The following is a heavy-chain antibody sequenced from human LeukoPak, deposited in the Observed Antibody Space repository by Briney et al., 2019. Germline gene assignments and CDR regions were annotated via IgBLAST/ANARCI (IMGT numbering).Heavy chain of an antibody. D-gene: IGHD3-9*01. CDR3: AGGGDYYDILTGSLDY. Sequence: GGSLRLSCAASGFTFSDYYMSWIRQAPGKGLEWVSYISSSGSTIYYADSVKGRFTISRDNAKNSLYPQMNSLRAEDTAVYYCAGGGDYYDILTGSLDYWGQGTLVTVSS. CDR1: GFTFSDYY. CDR2: ISSSGSTI. V-gene: IGHV3-11*01. J-gene: IGHJ4*02.